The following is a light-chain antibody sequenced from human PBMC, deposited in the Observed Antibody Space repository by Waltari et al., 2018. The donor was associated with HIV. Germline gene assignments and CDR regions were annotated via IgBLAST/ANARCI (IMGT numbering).Light chain of an antibody. CDR3: QVWDSGSDHPDVV. V-gene: IGLV3-21*02. CDR1: NIGSKS. J-gene: IGLJ2*01. CDR2: DDN. Sequence: SYVLTQPTSVSVAPGQTARITCGGNNIGSKSVHWYQQKQGQAPVLVVYDDNDRPSGVPERFFGSNSGNTATLTITRVEAGDEADYYCQVWDSGSDHPDVVFGGGTKLTVL.